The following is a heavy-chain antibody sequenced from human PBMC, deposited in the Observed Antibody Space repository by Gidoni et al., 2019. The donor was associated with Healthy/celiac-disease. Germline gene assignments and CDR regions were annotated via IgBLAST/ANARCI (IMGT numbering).Heavy chain of an antibody. CDR3: ARDEMVAGTLFYYYYGMDV. CDR2: ISSSGSTI. J-gene: IGHJ6*02. D-gene: IGHD6-19*01. CDR1: GFTFSAYY. Sequence: QVQLVESGGGLVKPGGSLRLSCAASGFTFSAYYMRWIRQAPGKGLEWVSYISSSGSTIYYEDSVKGRFTSSRDNAKNSLYLQMNSLRAEDTAVYYCARDEMVAGTLFYYYYGMDVWGQGTTVTVSS. V-gene: IGHV3-11*01.